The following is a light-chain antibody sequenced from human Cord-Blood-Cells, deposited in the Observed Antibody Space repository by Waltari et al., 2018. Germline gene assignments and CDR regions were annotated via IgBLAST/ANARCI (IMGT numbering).Light chain of an antibody. CDR3: SSYTSSSTYV. CDR1: RSYVGGYNY. V-gene: IGLV2-14*01. Sequence: PGQSLTISCPGTRSYVGGYNYVSWYQQHPGKAPKLMIYEVNNRPSGVSNRFSASKSGNTASLTISGLQAEDEADYYCSSYTSSSTYVFGTGTKVTVL. CDR2: EVN. J-gene: IGLJ1*01.